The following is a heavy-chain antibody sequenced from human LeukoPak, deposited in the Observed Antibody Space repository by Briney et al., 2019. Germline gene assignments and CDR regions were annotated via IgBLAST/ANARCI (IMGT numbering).Heavy chain of an antibody. CDR1: GFSVGNNY. Sequence: GGSLRLSCAASGFSVGNNYVTWVRQPPGKGLEWVSVNYTDGSTYYADSVKGRFIISRDSSKNTLYLQMNSLRAEDTAVYYCTDAVAGWGQGTLVTVSS. V-gene: IGHV3-53*05. CDR3: TDAVAG. J-gene: IGHJ4*02. CDR2: NYTDGST. D-gene: IGHD4-23*01.